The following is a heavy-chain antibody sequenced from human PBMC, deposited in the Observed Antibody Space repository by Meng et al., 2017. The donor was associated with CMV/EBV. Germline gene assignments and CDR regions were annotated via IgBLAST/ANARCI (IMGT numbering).Heavy chain of an antibody. Sequence: GESLKISCAASGFTFSNAWMSWVRQAPGKGLEWVGRIKSKTYGGTTDYAAPVKGRFTISRDDSKNTLYLQMNSLKTEDTAVYYCTTDGRYYDFWSGYYLAFDIWGQGTMVTVSS. CDR1: GFTFSNAW. D-gene: IGHD3-3*01. J-gene: IGHJ3*02. CDR2: IKSKTYGGTT. CDR3: TTDGRYYDFWSGYYLAFDI. V-gene: IGHV3-15*01.